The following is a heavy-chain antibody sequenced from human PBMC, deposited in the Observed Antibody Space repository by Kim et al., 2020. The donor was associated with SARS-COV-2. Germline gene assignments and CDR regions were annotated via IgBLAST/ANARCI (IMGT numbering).Heavy chain of an antibody. D-gene: IGHD3-3*01. CDR3: AREPIKTLEWLFIVEGVYWYFDL. V-gene: IGHV4-4*07. Sequence: SETLSLTCTVSGGSISSYYWSWIRQPAGKGLEWIGRIYTSGSTNYNPSLKSRVTMSVDTSKNQFSLKLSSVTAADTAVYYCAREPIKTLEWLFIVEGVYWYFDLWGRGTLVAVSS. CDR1: GGSISSYY. CDR2: IYTSGST. J-gene: IGHJ2*01.